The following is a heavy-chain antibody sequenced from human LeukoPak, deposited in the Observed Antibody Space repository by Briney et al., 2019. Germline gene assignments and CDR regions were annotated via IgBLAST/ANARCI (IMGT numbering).Heavy chain of an antibody. Sequence: SGGSLRLSCAASGFTFSSYSMNWVRQAPGKGLEWVSSISSSSSYIYYADSVKGRFTISRDNAKNSLYLQMNSLRAEDTAVYYCAKDRGWTNWFDPWGQGTLVTVSS. V-gene: IGHV3-21*04. D-gene: IGHD3-10*01. J-gene: IGHJ5*02. CDR2: ISSSSSYI. CDR1: GFTFSSYS. CDR3: AKDRGWTNWFDP.